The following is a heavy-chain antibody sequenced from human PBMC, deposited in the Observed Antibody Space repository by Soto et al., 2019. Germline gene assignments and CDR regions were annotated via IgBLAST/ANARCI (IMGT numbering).Heavy chain of an antibody. CDR1: GFTFSTYA. CDR2: ISGSGGST. J-gene: IGHJ4*02. V-gene: IGHV3-23*01. Sequence: EVQLLESGGGLVQPGGSLRLSCAASGFTFSTYAMSWVRQAPGKGLEWVSAISGSGGSTYYADSVKGRFTISRDNSKNTLYLQINSLRAEDTAVYYCAKYPRIGIAVSGVFDYWCQGTLVTVSS. CDR3: AKYPRIGIAVSGVFDY. D-gene: IGHD6-19*01.